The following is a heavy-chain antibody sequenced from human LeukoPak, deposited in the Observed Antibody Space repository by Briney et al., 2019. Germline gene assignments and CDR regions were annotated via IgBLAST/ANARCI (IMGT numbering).Heavy chain of an antibody. CDR3: ARDHCSGDSCYFFDY. V-gene: IGHV1-69*05. D-gene: IGHD2-15*01. J-gene: IGHJ4*02. CDR1: GGTFSSYA. Sequence: GASVKVSFKASGGTFSSYAISWVRQAPGQGLEWMGGIIPIFGTVNYAQKFQGRVTITTDESTSTAYMELSSLRSEDTAIYYCARDHCSGDSCYFFDYWGQGTLVTVSS. CDR2: IIPIFGTV.